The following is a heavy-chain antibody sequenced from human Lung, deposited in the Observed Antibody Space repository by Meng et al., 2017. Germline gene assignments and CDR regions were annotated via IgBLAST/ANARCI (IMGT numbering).Heavy chain of an antibody. Sequence: EVQLVDSGGGFVKPGGSLRLSCAASGFTFSHAWMTWVRQAPGKGLEWIGRMKSNVDGGTVDYAAAVKGRFFISRDDSENTFYLQMNSLKTEDTAVYYCSGHVDYWGHGTLVTVSS. V-gene: IGHV3-15*01. J-gene: IGHJ4*01. CDR1: GFTFSHAW. CDR2: MKSNVDGGTV. CDR3: SGHVDY.